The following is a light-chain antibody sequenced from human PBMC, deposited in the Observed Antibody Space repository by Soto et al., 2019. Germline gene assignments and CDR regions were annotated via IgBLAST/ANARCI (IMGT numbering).Light chain of an antibody. CDR3: QQYENLPT. CDR1: QNINNY. J-gene: IGKJ5*01. V-gene: IGKV1-33*01. CDR2: DAS. Sequence: DIQMTQSLSSLSASVGDRVTITCQASQNINNYLNWYQQKPGRAPKLLIYDASNLEAGVPSRFRGSGSGTDFTFTISRLQPEDIASYYCQQYENLPTFGQGTRLEI.